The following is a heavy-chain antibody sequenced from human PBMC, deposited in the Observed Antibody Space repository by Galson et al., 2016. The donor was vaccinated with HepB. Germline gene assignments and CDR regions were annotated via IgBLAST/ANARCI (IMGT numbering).Heavy chain of an antibody. CDR3: ATPEGYSDSSSYYPFDI. J-gene: IGHJ3*02. CDR2: YVPEDGNT. D-gene: IGHD3-22*01. CDR1: GYPLSDLS. V-gene: IGHV1-24*01. Sequence: SVKVSCKVSGYPLSDLSMHWVRQAPGKGLEWLGGYVPEDGNTGYAQNFQGRVTMTEDTSTDTAYMELNSLKYEDTAVYYCATPEGYSDSSSYYPFDIWGQGTMVTVSS.